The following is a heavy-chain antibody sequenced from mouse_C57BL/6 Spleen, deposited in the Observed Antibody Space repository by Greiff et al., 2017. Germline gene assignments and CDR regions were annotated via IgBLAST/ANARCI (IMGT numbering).Heavy chain of an antibody. D-gene: IGHD1-1*01. Sequence: VQLQESGAELVKPGASVKISCKASGYAFSSYWMNWVKQRPGKGLEWIGQIYPGDGDTNYNGKFKGKATLTADKSSSTAYMQLSSLTSEDSAVYFCASVANCDYAMDYWGQGTSVTVSS. V-gene: IGHV1-80*01. CDR2: IYPGDGDT. CDR3: ASVANCDYAMDY. CDR1: GYAFSSYW. J-gene: IGHJ4*01.